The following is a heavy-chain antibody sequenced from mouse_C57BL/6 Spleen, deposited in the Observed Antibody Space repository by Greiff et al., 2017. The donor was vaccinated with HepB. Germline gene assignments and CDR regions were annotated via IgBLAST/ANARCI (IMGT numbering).Heavy chain of an antibody. CDR1: GYAFSSSW. V-gene: IGHV1-82*01. CDR3: ARSTTVVASPMDY. D-gene: IGHD1-1*01. J-gene: IGHJ4*01. CDR2: IYPGDGDT. Sequence: VQLQQSGPELVKPGASVKISCKASGYAFSSSWMNWVKQRPGKGLEWIGRIYPGDGDTNYNGKFKGKATLTADKSSSTAYMQLSSLTSEDSAVYFCARSTTVVASPMDYWGQGTSVTVSS.